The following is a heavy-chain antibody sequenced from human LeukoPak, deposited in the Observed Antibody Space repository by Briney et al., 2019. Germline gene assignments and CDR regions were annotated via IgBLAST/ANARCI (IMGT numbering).Heavy chain of an antibody. Sequence: GGSLRLSCAASGFTFSSYAMSWVRQAPGKGLEWVSAISGSGGSTYYADSVKGRFTISRDNSKNTLYLQMNSLRAEDTAVYYCAKDSCSSTSCYGYGGAFHIWGQGTMVTVSS. V-gene: IGHV3-23*01. CDR2: ISGSGGST. D-gene: IGHD2-2*01. J-gene: IGHJ3*02. CDR3: AKDSCSSTSCYGYGGAFHI. CDR1: GFTFSSYA.